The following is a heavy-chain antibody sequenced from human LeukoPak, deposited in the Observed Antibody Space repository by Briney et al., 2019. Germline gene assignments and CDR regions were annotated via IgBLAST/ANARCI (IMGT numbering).Heavy chain of an antibody. J-gene: IGHJ4*02. Sequence: GSLRLSCAASGFTVSSNYMSWVRQAPGKGLEWIGEINHSGSTNYNPSLRSRVTISVDTSKNQFSLKLSSVTAADTAVYYCARHGKWLVRVSNFDYWGQGTLVTVSS. CDR2: INHSGST. CDR3: ARHGKWLVRVSNFDY. CDR1: GFTVSSNY. V-gene: IGHV4-34*01. D-gene: IGHD6-19*01.